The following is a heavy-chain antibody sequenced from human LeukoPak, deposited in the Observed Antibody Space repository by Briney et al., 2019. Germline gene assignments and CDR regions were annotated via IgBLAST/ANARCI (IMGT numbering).Heavy chain of an antibody. CDR2: IYSGGST. CDR3: ARTSQHIPFDY. J-gene: IGHJ4*02. CDR1: GFSVSSNY. Sequence: GGSLRLSCAASGFSVSSNYMSWVRQDPGKGMEWVSVIYSGGSTYYADSVKGRFTISRDNSKNTLYLQMNSLRAEDTAVYYCARTSQHIPFDYWGQGTLVTVSS. D-gene: IGHD2-21*01. V-gene: IGHV3-53*01.